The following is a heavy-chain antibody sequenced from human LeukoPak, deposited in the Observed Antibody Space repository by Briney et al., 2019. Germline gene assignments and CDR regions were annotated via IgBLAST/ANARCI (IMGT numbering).Heavy chain of an antibody. Sequence: GGSLRLSCAASGFTFSTYGMHWVRQAPGKGLEWVAVIWNDRSNKYYADSVKGRFTISRDNSKNTLYLQMNTLRAEDTAMYFCVGAPYYYASGTFSPFDYWGQGTLVTVSS. CDR2: IWNDRSNK. J-gene: IGHJ4*02. CDR3: VGAPYYYASGTFSPFDY. V-gene: IGHV3-33*01. CDR1: GFTFSTYG. D-gene: IGHD3-10*01.